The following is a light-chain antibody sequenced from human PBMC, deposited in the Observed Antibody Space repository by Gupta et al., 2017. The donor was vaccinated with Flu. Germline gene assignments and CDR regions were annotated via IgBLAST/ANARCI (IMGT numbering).Light chain of an antibody. CDR2: EVT. Sequence: QSALTLPASVSVSPGQSITISCTGTSSDVGGYNYVSWYQQHPGKAPKLMMYEVTDRPSGVSNRFSGAKSGNTASLTISGLQAEDEADYFCASYTTSSSWVFGGGTKLTVL. J-gene: IGLJ3*02. CDR1: SSDVGGYNY. CDR3: ASYTTSSSWV. V-gene: IGLV2-14*01.